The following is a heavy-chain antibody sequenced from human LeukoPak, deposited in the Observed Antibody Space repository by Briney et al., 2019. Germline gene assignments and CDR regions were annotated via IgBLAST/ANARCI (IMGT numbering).Heavy chain of an antibody. CDR1: GGSISSHY. V-gene: IGHV4-59*11. CDR2: IYYSGST. Sequence: SETLSLTCTVSGGSISSHYWSWIRQPPGKGLEWIGYIYYSGSTNYNPSLKSRVTISVDTSKNQFSLKLSSVTAADTAVYYCARCQPYYDILTGYYNYYYMGVWGKGTTVTVSS. J-gene: IGHJ6*03. CDR3: ARCQPYYDILTGYYNYYYMGV. D-gene: IGHD3-9*01.